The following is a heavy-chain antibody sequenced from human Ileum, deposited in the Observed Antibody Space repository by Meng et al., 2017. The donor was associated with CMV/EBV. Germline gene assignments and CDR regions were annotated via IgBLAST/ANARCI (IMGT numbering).Heavy chain of an antibody. V-gene: IGHV3-30*02. Sequence: GGSLRLSCSASGFHFSIYGMHWVRQAPGKGLEWVAFVRYDESDNFYADFVKGRFTVSRDNSKNTIYLQMSSLRAEDTAVYYCAKRSCSSTSCYIAYWGQGTLVTVSS. CDR2: VRYDESDN. CDR3: AKRSCSSTSCYIAY. D-gene: IGHD2-2*02. J-gene: IGHJ4*02. CDR1: GFHFSIYG.